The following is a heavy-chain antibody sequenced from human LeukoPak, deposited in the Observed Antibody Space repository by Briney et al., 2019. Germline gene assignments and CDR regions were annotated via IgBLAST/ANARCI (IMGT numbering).Heavy chain of an antibody. Sequence: SETLSLTCTVSGGSISSTNYYWGWIRQPPGKGLEWIGSISYSGNTYYNPSLKSRVTISVDTSKNQFSLRLSSVTAADTAVYYCARPLTSFYCMDVWGKGTTVTVSS. V-gene: IGHV4-39*01. CDR2: ISYSGNT. CDR1: GGSISSTNYY. D-gene: IGHD2-21*02. CDR3: ARPLTSFYCMDV. J-gene: IGHJ6*03.